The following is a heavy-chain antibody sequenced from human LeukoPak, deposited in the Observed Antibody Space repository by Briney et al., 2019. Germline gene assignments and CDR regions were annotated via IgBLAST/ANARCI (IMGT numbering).Heavy chain of an antibody. Sequence: SETLSLTCTVSGGSISSSGYYWVWIRQPPGKGLEWIGSIYYTGSTYYNPSLRSRVTISVDTSKNQFSLKLTSVTAADTAVYFCASPPLFDSSLFDSWGQGTLVTVSS. CDR2: IYYTGST. J-gene: IGHJ5*01. D-gene: IGHD6-13*01. CDR3: ASPPLFDSSLFDS. CDR1: GGSISSSGYY. V-gene: IGHV4-39*01.